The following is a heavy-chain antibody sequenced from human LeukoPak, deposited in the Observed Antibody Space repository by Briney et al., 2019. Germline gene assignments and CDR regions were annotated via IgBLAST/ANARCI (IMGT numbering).Heavy chain of an antibody. Sequence: SVKVSCKASGGTFNSYAISWVRQAPGQGLEWMGGIIPICGTANYTQKFQGRVTITADESTSTAYMELSSLRSEDTAVYYCASQSGAVAFFGYWGQGALVTVSS. V-gene: IGHV1-69*13. J-gene: IGHJ4*02. CDR1: GGTFNSYA. CDR3: ASQSGAVAFFGY. D-gene: IGHD6-19*01. CDR2: IIPICGTA.